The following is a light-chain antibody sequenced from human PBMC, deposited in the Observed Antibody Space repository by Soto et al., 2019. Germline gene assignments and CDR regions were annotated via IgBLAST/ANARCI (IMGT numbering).Light chain of an antibody. V-gene: IGKV2-28*01. Sequence: DIVMTQSPLSLPVTPGEPASISCRSSQSRLHSNGYNYLDWYLQKPGQSPQLLIYLGSNRASGVPVRFSGSGSGTDFTLKISRVEAEDVGVYYCMQALQTPGTFGQGTKLEIK. J-gene: IGKJ2*01. CDR3: MQALQTPGT. CDR1: QSRLHSNGYNY. CDR2: LGS.